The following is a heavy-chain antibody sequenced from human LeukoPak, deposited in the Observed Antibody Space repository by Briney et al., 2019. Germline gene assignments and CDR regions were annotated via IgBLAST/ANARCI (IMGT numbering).Heavy chain of an antibody. D-gene: IGHD2-21*02. V-gene: IGHV4-61*02. CDR3: ARELNVVGTAYWYFDL. CDR1: GGSISSGSYY. CDR2: IYTSGST. J-gene: IGHJ2*01. Sequence: SQTLSLTCTVSGGSISSGSYYWSWIRQPAGKGLEWIGRIYTSGSTNYNPSLKSRVTISVDTSKNQFSLKLSSVTAADTAVYYCARELNVVGTAYWYFDLWGRGTLVTVSS.